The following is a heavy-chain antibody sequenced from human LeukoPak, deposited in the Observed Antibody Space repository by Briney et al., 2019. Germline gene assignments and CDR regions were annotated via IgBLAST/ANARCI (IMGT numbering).Heavy chain of an antibody. D-gene: IGHD6-19*01. CDR2: ISAYNGNT. J-gene: IGHJ4*02. CDR1: GYTFTNYG. CDR3: ARDKYSSGWYEGDY. V-gene: IGHV1-18*01. Sequence: GASVKVSCKASGYTFTNYGISWVRQAPGQGLEWMGWISAYNGNTHYAQKFQGRVTMTTDTSTSTAYMELRSLRSDDTAVYYCARDKYSSGWYEGDYWGQGTLVTVSS.